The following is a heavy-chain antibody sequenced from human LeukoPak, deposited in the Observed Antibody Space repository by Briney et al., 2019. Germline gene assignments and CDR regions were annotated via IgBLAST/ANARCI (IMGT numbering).Heavy chain of an antibody. Sequence: SQTLSLTCAISGDSVSSNSAAWNWIRQSPSRGLEWLGRTYYRSKWYNDYAVPVKSRITINPDTSKNQFSLQLNSVTPEDTAVYYCASQSGYDSYYYYGMDVWGKGTTVTVSS. V-gene: IGHV6-1*01. D-gene: IGHD5-12*01. J-gene: IGHJ6*04. CDR1: GDSVSSNSAA. CDR3: ASQSGYDSYYYYGMDV. CDR2: TYYRSKWYN.